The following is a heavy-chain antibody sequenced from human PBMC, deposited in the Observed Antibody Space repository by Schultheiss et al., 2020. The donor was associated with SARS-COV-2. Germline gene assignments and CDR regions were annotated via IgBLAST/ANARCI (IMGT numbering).Heavy chain of an antibody. J-gene: IGHJ6*02. Sequence: GGSLRLSCAASGFTFSSYAMSWVRQAPGKGLEWVSGISWNSGSIGYADSVKGRFTISRDNAKNSLYLQMNSLRAEDTALYYCAKDRLRFLEWLFSGMDVWGQGTTVTVSS. D-gene: IGHD3-3*01. CDR2: ISWNSGSI. CDR1: GFTFSSYA. V-gene: IGHV3-9*01. CDR3: AKDRLRFLEWLFSGMDV.